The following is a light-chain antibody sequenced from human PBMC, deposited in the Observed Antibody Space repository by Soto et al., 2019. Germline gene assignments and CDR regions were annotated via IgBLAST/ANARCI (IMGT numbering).Light chain of an antibody. CDR3: SSYTRSSTRV. V-gene: IGLV2-14*01. J-gene: IGLJ3*02. CDR1: SSDVGGYNY. Sequence: QSALTQPASVSGSPGQSITISCTGTSSDVGGYNYVSWYQQHPGKAPKLMIYEVSNRPSGVSNRFSGSKSGNTASLTISGLQAEDEADYYCSSYTRSSTRVFCGGTKVTVL. CDR2: EVS.